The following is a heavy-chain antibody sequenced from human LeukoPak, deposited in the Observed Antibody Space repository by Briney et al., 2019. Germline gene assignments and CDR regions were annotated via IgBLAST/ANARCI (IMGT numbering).Heavy chain of an antibody. CDR1: GDSISGYY. Sequence: SETLSLICTVSGDSISGYYWAWIRQPAGKGLEWIGHIYAPGSSNYSPSFKSRVTMSIDMSNNQFSLRLNSVTAADTAMYYCARDLEDFDSPANDCWGQGTHVIVSP. D-gene: IGHD2-15*01. CDR3: ARDLEDFDSPANDC. CDR2: IYAPGSS. J-gene: IGHJ4*02. V-gene: IGHV4-4*07.